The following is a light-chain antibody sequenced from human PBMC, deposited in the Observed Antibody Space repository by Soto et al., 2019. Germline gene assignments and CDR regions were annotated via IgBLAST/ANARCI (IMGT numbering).Light chain of an antibody. CDR1: MRDVGAYNL. CDR3: QAYDYSLTAFV. CDR2: EVR. V-gene: IGLV2-14*01. J-gene: IGLJ3*02. Sequence: QSALTQPASVSGSAGQSITISCSGTMRDVGAYNLVSWYQQHPGTAPKLIIYEVRNRPSGISSRFSGSRSGNTASLTISGLQPEDEGDYYCQAYDYSLTAFVFGGGTKLTVL.